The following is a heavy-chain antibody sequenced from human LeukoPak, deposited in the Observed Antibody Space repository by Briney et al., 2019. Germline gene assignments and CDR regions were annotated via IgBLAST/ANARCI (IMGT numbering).Heavy chain of an antibody. J-gene: IGHJ4*02. CDR3: ARDPRGPAGYDSPARDTFDY. CDR2: IFYDGTIQ. Sequence: PGRSLRLSCAASGFTFTHYAMHWVRQTPGKGLEWVAVIFYDGTIQYYSDSVRGRSIVSRDNPKNTLYLQMNSLRAEDTAVYYCARDPRGPAGYDSPARDTFDYWGQGTLVTVSS. D-gene: IGHD3-22*01. V-gene: IGHV3-30*03. CDR1: GFTFTHYA.